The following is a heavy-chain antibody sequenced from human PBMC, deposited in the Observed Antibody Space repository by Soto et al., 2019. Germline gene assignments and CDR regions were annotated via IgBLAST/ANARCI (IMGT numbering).Heavy chain of an antibody. D-gene: IGHD3-3*01. CDR3: ARVLRFLEWLPPEGDYWFDP. CDR1: GFTFSSYW. J-gene: IGHJ5*02. Sequence: GGSLRLSCAASGFTFSSYWMSWVRQAPGKGLEWVANIKQDGSEKYYVDSVKGRFTISRDNAKNSLYLQMNSLRAEDTAVYYCARVLRFLEWLPPEGDYWFDPWGQGTLVTVSS. V-gene: IGHV3-7*01. CDR2: IKQDGSEK.